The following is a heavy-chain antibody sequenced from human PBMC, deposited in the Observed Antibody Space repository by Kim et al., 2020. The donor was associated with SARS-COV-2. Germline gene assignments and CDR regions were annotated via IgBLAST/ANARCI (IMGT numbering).Heavy chain of an antibody. V-gene: IGHV3-33*01. CDR3: ARGAPRACTIAY. CDR1: GFTFSTYG. CDR2: IWFDGSNK. Sequence: GGSLRLSCAASGFTFSTYGMNWVRQAPGKGLEWVAVIWFDGSNKYYADSVKGRFTISRDNSKNTLYLQMNSLRDEDTAVYYCARGAPRACTIAYWGQGT. D-gene: IGHD6-6*01. J-gene: IGHJ4*02.